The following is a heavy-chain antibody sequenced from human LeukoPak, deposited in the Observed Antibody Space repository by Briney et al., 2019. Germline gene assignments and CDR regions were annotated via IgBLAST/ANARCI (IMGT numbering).Heavy chain of an antibody. V-gene: IGHV3-48*03. CDR3: ARAYSSSWTRGYFDY. CDR1: GFTFNNYE. Sequence: GGSLRLSCAASGFTFNNYEMNWVRQAPGKGLEWVSSVSGGSTNIYYADSVKGRFTTSRDDAENSLYLQMNSLRADDTAVYYCARAYSSSWTRGYFDYWGQGSLATVSS. D-gene: IGHD6-13*01. J-gene: IGHJ4*02. CDR2: VSGGSTNI.